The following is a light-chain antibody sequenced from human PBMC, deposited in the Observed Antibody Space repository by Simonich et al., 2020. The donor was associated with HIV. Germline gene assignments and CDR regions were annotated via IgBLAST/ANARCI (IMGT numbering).Light chain of an antibody. CDR3: QQYYSAPRT. Sequence: DIVMTQSPDSLAVSLGERATINCKSSQSVLYNSNNKHYLVWYQQKPGQPPKLLIYWASTRESGVPDRFSGSGSGTYFTLTISSLQAEDVAVYYCQQYYSAPRTFGQGTKVQIK. CDR2: WAS. J-gene: IGKJ1*01. V-gene: IGKV4-1*01. CDR1: QSVLYNSNNKHY.